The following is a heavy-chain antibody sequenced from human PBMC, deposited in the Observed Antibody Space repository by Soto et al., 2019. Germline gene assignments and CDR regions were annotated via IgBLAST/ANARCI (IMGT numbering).Heavy chain of an antibody. CDR3: ARVKYGPPYYYCYGMDV. CDR2: ISAYNGNT. J-gene: IGHJ6*02. D-gene: IGHD4-17*01. V-gene: IGHV1-18*01. CDR1: GYTFTSYG. Sequence: QVQLVQSGAEVKKPGASVKVSCKASGYTFTSYGISWVRQAPGQGLEWMGWISAYNGNTNYAQKRPGRVTMTTDTATSTAYMELRSLRADDTAVYYCARVKYGPPYYYCYGMDVWGQGTTVTVSS.